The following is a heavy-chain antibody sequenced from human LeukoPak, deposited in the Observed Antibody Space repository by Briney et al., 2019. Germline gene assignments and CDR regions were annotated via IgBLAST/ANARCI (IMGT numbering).Heavy chain of an antibody. Sequence: VSVKVSCKVSGYTLTELSMHWVRQAPGKGLEWMGGFDPEDGETIYAQKFQGRVTMTEDTSTDTAYMELSSLRSEDTAVYYAISRYCSSTSCGDYWGQGTLVTVSS. CDR2: FDPEDGET. V-gene: IGHV1-24*01. J-gene: IGHJ4*02. CDR1: GYTLTELS. CDR3: ISRYCSSTSCGDY. D-gene: IGHD2-2*01.